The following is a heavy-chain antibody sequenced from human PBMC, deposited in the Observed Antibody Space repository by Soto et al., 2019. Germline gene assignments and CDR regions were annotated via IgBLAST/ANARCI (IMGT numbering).Heavy chain of an antibody. CDR2: IYYSGST. J-gene: IGHJ3*02. CDR3: ARGPSYYYDSSGYTAFDI. V-gene: IGHV4-31*03. Sequence: PSETLSLTCTVSGGSISSGGYYWSWIRQHPGKGLEWIGYIYYSGSTYYNPSLKSRVTISVDTSKNQFSLKLSSATAADTAVYYCARGPSYYYDSSGYTAFDIWGQGTMVTVSS. CDR1: GGSISSGGYY. D-gene: IGHD3-22*01.